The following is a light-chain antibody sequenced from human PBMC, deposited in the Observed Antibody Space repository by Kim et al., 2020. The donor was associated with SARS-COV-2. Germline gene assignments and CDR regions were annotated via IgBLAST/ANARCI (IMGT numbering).Light chain of an antibody. J-gene: IGKJ1*01. V-gene: IGKV3-15*01. CDR3: QQYNKWPPWT. CDR1: QSVTSN. Sequence: SPGERATLSGRASQSVTSNLAWYQQTPGQAPRLLIHGASTRAIGIPARFSGSGSGTEFTLIISSLQSEDFALYYCQQYNKWPPWTFGQGTKVDIK. CDR2: GAS.